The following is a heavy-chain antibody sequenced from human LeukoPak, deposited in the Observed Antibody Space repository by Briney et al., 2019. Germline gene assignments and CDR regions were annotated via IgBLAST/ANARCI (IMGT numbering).Heavy chain of an antibody. Sequence: ASVKVSCKASGYTFTTYDINWVRQATGQGLEWMGWMSPNSANAGFAQKFQGRFTMTRDTSINTAYMELSSLRSEDTAVYYCTRGRWELPDDYWGQGTLVTVPS. D-gene: IGHD1-26*01. CDR2: MSPNSANA. V-gene: IGHV1-8*01. CDR3: TRGRWELPDDY. J-gene: IGHJ4*02. CDR1: GYTFTTYD.